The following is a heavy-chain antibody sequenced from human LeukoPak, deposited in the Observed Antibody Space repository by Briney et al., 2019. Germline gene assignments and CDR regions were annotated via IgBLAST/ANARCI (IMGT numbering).Heavy chain of an antibody. J-gene: IGHJ1*01. V-gene: IGHV4-4*02. CDR1: GFTFSSYAM. CDR2: IYHSGST. CDR3: ATAHYDILTGPSFFQH. Sequence: GSLRLSCAASGFTFSSYAMSWVRQPPGKGLEWIGEIYHSGSTNYNPSLKSRVTISVDKSKNQFSLKLSSVTAADTAVYYCATAHYDILTGPSFFQHWGQGTLVTVSS. D-gene: IGHD3-9*01.